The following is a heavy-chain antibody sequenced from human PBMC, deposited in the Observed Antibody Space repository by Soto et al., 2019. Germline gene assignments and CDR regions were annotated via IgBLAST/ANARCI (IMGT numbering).Heavy chain of an antibody. CDR1: GGTFNSHT. Sequence: QVQLVQSGAKVKRPGSSVKVSCKASGGTFNSHTINWVRQAPGQGLEWVGRVVPLLGIESHPQKIKDRLTITADTSTGSVFMELSNLRVEDTAVYYCTRVRPEKDVVPVHRHHFDSWGPGTLLTVSS. CDR2: VVPLLGIE. D-gene: IGHD2-21*01. J-gene: IGHJ4*02. CDR3: TRVRPEKDVVPVHRHHFDS. V-gene: IGHV1-69*02.